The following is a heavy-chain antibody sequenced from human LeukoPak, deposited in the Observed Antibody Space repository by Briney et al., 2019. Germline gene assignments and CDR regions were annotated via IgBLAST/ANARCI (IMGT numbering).Heavy chain of an antibody. Sequence: GSSVKVSCKASGGTFSSYAISWVRQAPGQGLEWMGGIIPIFGTANYAQKFQGRVTITTDESTSTAHMELSSLRSEDTAVYYCAREKAPPKSGQAWFDPWGQGTLVTVSS. V-gene: IGHV1-69*05. CDR3: AREKAPPKSGQAWFDP. J-gene: IGHJ5*02. CDR1: GGTFSSYA. CDR2: IIPIFGTA.